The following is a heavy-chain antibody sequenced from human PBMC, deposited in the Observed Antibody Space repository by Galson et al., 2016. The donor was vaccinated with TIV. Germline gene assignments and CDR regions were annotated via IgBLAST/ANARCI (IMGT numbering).Heavy chain of an antibody. CDR1: GFSFGNHG. CDR2: ISYDGTNR. V-gene: IGHV3-30*03. CDR3: PTSTVGENIYYYGMDV. J-gene: IGHJ6*02. D-gene: IGHD1-26*01. Sequence: SLRLSCAASGFSFGNHGMHWVRQTPGRGLEWVAVISYDGTNRYYADSVKGRLTVSRDSSRNTVYLQMNSVRTEDTALYYCPTSTVGENIYYYGMDVWGQGTPVTVSS.